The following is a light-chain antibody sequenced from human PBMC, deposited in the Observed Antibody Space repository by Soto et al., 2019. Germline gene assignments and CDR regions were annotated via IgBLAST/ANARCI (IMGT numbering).Light chain of an antibody. Sequence: DIPMTQSPSTLSASVGDRVTITCRASQSISSWLAWYQQKPGKAPKLLIYKASSLETGVPSRFSGSGSGTEFPLTISSLQPDEIGTYYCQQYNSYSPWTFGQGTKVEIK. J-gene: IGKJ1*01. CDR1: QSISSW. V-gene: IGKV1-5*03. CDR3: QQYNSYSPWT. CDR2: KAS.